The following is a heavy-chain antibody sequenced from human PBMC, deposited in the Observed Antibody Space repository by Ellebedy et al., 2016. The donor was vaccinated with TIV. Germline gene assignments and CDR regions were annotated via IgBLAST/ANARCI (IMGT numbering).Heavy chain of an antibody. CDR3: ARGSGGSYGMDV. CDR2: VIPILGIT. V-gene: IGHV1-69*04. CDR1: GGTFSSYA. Sequence: SVKVSCKASGGTFSSYAISWVRQAPGQGLEWMGRVIPILGITNYAQKFQGRVTITADKSTSTAYMELSRLRSEDTAVYYCARGSGGSYGMDVWGQGTTVTVSS. J-gene: IGHJ6*02. D-gene: IGHD1-26*01.